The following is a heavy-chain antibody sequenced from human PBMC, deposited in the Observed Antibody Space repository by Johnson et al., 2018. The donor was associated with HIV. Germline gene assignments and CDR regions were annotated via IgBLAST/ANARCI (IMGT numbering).Heavy chain of an antibody. D-gene: IGHD4-17*01. J-gene: IGHJ3*02. CDR2: IMQDGSEK. CDR1: GFTFCDYY. Sequence: VQLVESGGGLVKPGGSLRLSCAASGFTFCDYYMSWIRQAPGKGLEWVANIMQDGSEKYYVDSMKGRFTIYRDNPKNSLYLQINSLRAEDTAVYYCAREGTSERLHRIYDYGDYPTFDIWGRGTMVTVSS. V-gene: IGHV3-7*01. CDR3: AREGTSERLHRIYDYGDYPTFDI.